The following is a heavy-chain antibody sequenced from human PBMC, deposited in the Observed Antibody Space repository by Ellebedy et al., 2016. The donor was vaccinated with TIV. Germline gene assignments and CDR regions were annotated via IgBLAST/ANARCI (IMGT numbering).Heavy chain of an antibody. CDR3: AKEFAVTD. D-gene: IGHD4-17*01. CDR2: ISVSGDST. V-gene: IGHV3-23*01. Sequence: PGGSLRLSCAASGFTFINYVMTWVRQAPGKGLEWASAISVSGDSTYYADSVKGRFTISRDNSKNTLYLQMNSLRAEDTAIYYCAKEFAVTDWGQGTLVTVSS. J-gene: IGHJ4*02. CDR1: GFTFINYV.